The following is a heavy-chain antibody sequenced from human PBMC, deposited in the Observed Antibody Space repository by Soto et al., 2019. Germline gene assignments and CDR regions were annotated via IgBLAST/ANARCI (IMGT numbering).Heavy chain of an antibody. CDR3: VGEYYDFWSGYYLLDY. J-gene: IGHJ4*02. Sequence: ASVKVSCKVSGYTLTELSMHWVRQAPGKRLEWMGGFDPEDGETIYAQKFQGRVTMTEDTSTDTAYMELSSLRSEDTAVYYCVGEYYDFWSGYYLLDYWGQGTLVTVSS. V-gene: IGHV1-24*01. CDR2: FDPEDGET. D-gene: IGHD3-3*01. CDR1: GYTLTELS.